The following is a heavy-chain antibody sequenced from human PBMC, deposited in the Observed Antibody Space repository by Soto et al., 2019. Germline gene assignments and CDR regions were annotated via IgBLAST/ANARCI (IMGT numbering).Heavy chain of an antibody. CDR3: ARAPAPLYSGSWSYFEY. V-gene: IGHV4-39*07. D-gene: IGHD6-13*01. CDR2: IFYSGST. Sequence: SLTCAVSGGSISSSSYYWGWIRQPPGKGLEWIGSIFYSGSTYYNPSLKSRVTISVDTSKNQFSLKLSSVTAADTAVYYCARAPAPLYSGSWSYFEYWGQGTLVTVSS. CDR1: GGSISSSSYY. J-gene: IGHJ4*02.